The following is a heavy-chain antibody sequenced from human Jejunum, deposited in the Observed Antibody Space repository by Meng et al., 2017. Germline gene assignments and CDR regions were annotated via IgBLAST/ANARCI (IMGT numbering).Heavy chain of an antibody. Sequence: LRLSCTVSGGSISSGGYWTWIRQYPGKGLEWIGYIYYSGSTYYNPSLKSRVTISVDTSKNQFSLKLSSVTAADTAVYYCARDSSGYYWFDPWGQGTLVTSPQ. V-gene: IGHV4-31*03. D-gene: IGHD3-22*01. CDR2: IYYSGST. J-gene: IGHJ5*02. CDR1: GGSISSGGY. CDR3: ARDSSGYYWFDP.